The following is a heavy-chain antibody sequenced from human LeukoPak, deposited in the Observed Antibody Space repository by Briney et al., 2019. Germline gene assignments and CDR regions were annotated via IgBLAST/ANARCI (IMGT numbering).Heavy chain of an antibody. D-gene: IGHD6-19*01. CDR2: IIPIFGTA. CDR1: GGTFSSYA. CDR3: ANMGAVAGSCDY. Sequence: ASVKVSCKASGGTFSSYAISLLRQAPGQGLEWMGRIIPIFGTANYAQKFQGRVTITTDESTSTAYMELSSLRSEDTAVYYCANMGAVAGSCDYWGQGTLGNVSS. V-gene: IGHV1-69*05. J-gene: IGHJ4*02.